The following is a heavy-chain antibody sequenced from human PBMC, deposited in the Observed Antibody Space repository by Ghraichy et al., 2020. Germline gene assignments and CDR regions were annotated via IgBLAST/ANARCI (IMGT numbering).Heavy chain of an antibody. V-gene: IGHV3-74*01. CDR1: GFTFSSYW. Sequence: GGSLRLSCAASGFTFSSYWMHWVRQAPGKGLVWVSRINSDGSTTSYADSVKGRFTISRDNAKNTLYLQMNSLRAEDTAVYYCARYDDYYYSMDVWGQGTTVTVSS. J-gene: IGHJ6*02. CDR3: ARYDDYYYSMDV. D-gene: IGHD3-16*01. CDR2: INSDGSTT.